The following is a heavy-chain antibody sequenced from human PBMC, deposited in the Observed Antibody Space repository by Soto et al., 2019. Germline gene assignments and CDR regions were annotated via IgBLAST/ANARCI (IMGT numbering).Heavy chain of an antibody. CDR2: LYPNGRA. CDR3: ARGLGREYQDNRNYFHLDY. Sequence: PGGSLRLSCAASGFTVSSNYLTWVRQAPGKGLKWVSVLYPNGRAFYADSVKGRFTISTDNSQNSVYLQMNTLGAEDTAIYYCARGLGREYQDNRNYFHLDYWGQGTLVTVSS. J-gene: IGHJ4*02. D-gene: IGHD1-7*01. V-gene: IGHV3-53*01. CDR1: GFTVSSNY.